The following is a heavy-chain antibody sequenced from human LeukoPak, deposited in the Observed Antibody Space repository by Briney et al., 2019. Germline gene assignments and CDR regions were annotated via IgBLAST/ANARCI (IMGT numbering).Heavy chain of an antibody. CDR2: IYYSGST. D-gene: IGHD5-18*01. Sequence: SQALSLTCTVSGGSISSGDYYWSWIRQPPGKGLEWIGYIYYSGSTYYNPSLKSRVTISVDTSKNQFSLKLSSVTAADTAVYYCARNTAMADFDYWGQGTLVTVSS. CDR3: ARNTAMADFDY. V-gene: IGHV4-30-4*01. CDR1: GGSISSGDYY. J-gene: IGHJ4*02.